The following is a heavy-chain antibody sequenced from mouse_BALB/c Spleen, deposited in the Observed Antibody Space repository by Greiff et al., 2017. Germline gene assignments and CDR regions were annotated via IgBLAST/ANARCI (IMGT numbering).Heavy chain of an antibody. CDR1: GFSLTSYG. J-gene: IGHJ4*01. CDR2: IWAGGST. CDR3: ARDLGAYYRYAGAMDY. Sequence: VKVVESGPGLVAPSQSLSITCTVSGFSLTSYGVHWVRQPPGKGLEWLGVIWAGGSTNYNSALMSRLSISKDNSKSQVFLKMNSLQTDDTAMYYCARDLGAYYRYAGAMDYWGQGTSVTVSS. D-gene: IGHD2-14*01. V-gene: IGHV2-9*02.